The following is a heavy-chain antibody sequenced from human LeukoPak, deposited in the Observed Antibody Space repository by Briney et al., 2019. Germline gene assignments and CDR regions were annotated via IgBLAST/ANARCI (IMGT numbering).Heavy chain of an antibody. V-gene: IGHV3-48*04. Sequence: GGSLRLSCAASGFTFSSYSMNWVRQAPGKGLKWISYISSDSSTIYYADSVKGRFTISRDNAKNSLYLQMNSLRAEDTALYYCARYRFVVGATDSFDIWGQGTMVTVSS. D-gene: IGHD1-26*01. CDR2: ISSDSSTI. J-gene: IGHJ3*02. CDR3: ARYRFVVGATDSFDI. CDR1: GFTFSSYS.